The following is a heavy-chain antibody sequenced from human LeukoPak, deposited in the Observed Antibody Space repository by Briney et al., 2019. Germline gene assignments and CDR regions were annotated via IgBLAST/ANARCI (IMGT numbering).Heavy chain of an antibody. CDR2: IYYSGST. D-gene: IGHD6-19*01. V-gene: IGHV4-39*01. CDR3: ARQRYSSGWYVGY. CDR1: GGSISSSSYY. Sequence: SETLSLTCTVSGGSISSSSYYWGWIRHPPGKGLGWIGSIYYSGSTYYNPSLKSRVTISVDTSKNQFSLKLSSVTAADTAVYYCARQRYSSGWYVGYWGQGTLVTVSS. J-gene: IGHJ4*02.